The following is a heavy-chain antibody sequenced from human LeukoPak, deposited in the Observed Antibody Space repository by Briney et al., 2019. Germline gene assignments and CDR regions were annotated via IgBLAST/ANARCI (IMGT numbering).Heavy chain of an antibody. CDR2: ISAYNGNT. CDR1: GYTFTSYG. CDR3: ARYCSSTSCYIEFDY. V-gene: IGHV1-18*01. J-gene: IGHJ4*02. Sequence: ASVKVSCTTSGYTFTSYGISWVRQAPGQGLEWMGWISAYNGNTNYAQKLQGRVTMTTDTSTSTAYMELRSLRSDDTAVYYCARYCSSTSCYIEFDYWGQGTLVTVSS. D-gene: IGHD2-2*02.